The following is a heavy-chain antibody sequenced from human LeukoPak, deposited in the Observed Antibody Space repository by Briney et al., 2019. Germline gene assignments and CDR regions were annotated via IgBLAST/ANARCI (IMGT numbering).Heavy chain of an antibody. D-gene: IGHD3-22*01. V-gene: IGHV1-18*01. CDR2: ISAYNGNT. Sequence: ASVKVSCKASGYTFTSYGISWVRQAPGQGLEWMGWISAYNGNTNYAQKLQGRVTMTTDTSTSTAYMELRSLRSDDTAVYYCARDRYDSSGYYPAPDWFDPWGQGTLVTVS. J-gene: IGHJ5*02. CDR3: ARDRYDSSGYYPAPDWFDP. CDR1: GYTFTSYG.